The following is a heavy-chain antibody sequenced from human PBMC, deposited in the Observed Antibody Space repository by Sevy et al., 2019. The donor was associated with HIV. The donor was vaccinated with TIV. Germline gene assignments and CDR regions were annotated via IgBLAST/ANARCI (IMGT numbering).Heavy chain of an antibody. J-gene: IGHJ6*02. CDR3: ARDYTAAAAEGYYYGMDV. CDR1: GFTFSSYS. D-gene: IGHD6-13*01. CDR2: ISSSSSYI. Sequence: GGSLRLSCAASGFTFSSYSMNWVRQAPGKGLEWVSSISSSSSYIYYADSVKGRFTISRDNAKNSLYLQMNSLRAEDTAVYYWARDYTAAAAEGYYYGMDVWGQGTTVTVSS. V-gene: IGHV3-21*01.